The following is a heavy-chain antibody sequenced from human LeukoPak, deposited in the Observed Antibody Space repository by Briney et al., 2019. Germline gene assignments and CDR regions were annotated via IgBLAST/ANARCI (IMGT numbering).Heavy chain of an antibody. CDR1: GYTFTSYD. CDR2: MNPNSGNT. D-gene: IGHD2-15*01. V-gene: IGHV1-8*02. Sequence: ASVKVSCKASGYTFTSYDINWVRQATGQGLEWMGWMNPNSGNTGYAQKFQGRVTMTRDTSISTAYMELSRLRSDDTAVYYCARIRGPAYCSGGSCYALDYWGQGTLVTVSS. CDR3: ARIRGPAYCSGGSCYALDY. J-gene: IGHJ4*02.